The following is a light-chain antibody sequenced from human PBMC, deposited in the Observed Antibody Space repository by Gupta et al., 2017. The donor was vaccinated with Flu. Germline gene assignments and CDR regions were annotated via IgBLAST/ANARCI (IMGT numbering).Light chain of an antibody. Sequence: ELVLTQSPPTLSLCPGERATPSCRASQSVSSYLAWYQQKPGQAPRLLIYDASNRATGIPARCSGSGSGTDFTLPISSLEPEDFAVYYCQQRSNWPLTFGGGTKVEIK. CDR3: QQRSNWPLT. J-gene: IGKJ4*01. CDR1: QSVSSY. V-gene: IGKV3-11*01. CDR2: DAS.